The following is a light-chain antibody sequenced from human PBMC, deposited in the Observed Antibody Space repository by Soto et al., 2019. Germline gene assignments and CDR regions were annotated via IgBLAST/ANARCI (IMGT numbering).Light chain of an antibody. J-gene: IGKJ4*01. V-gene: IGKV3-11*01. CDR2: DTS. CDR3: QQRLTWPPLT. Sequence: EVVLTQSPATLSLSPGERATLSCRASESVSRFLAWYQQKPGQAPRLLIYDTSNRATGIPARFSGSGSGTDFTLTIRSLEPEDFAIYYCQQRLTWPPLTVGGGTKVEIK. CDR1: ESVSRF.